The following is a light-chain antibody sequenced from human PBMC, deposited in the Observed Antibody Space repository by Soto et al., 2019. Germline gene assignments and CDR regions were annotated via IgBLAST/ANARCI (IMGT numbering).Light chain of an antibody. Sequence: EIVMTQSPATLSVSPGERATLSCRASQSVSSFLAWFQQKPGQAPRLLIYDGSDRATGIPARFSGSGSGTDFTLTISSLEPEDFAVYYCQQRSSWPVTFGQGTRLEIK. J-gene: IGKJ5*01. CDR3: QQRSSWPVT. CDR2: DGS. V-gene: IGKV3-11*01. CDR1: QSVSSF.